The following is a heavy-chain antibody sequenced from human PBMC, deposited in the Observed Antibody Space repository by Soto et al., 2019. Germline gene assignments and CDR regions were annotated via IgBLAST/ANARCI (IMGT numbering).Heavy chain of an antibody. CDR2: IYPGDSDT. Sequence: GESLKISCKGSGYSFTRSWIAWVRQMPGKGLEWVGSIYPGDSDTRYSPSFQGQVTISADKSITTAYLQWSSLKASDTAMYYCARQGSFEIWGPGTMVTVSS. D-gene: IGHD2-15*01. V-gene: IGHV5-51*01. J-gene: IGHJ3*02. CDR3: ARQGSFEI. CDR1: GYSFTRSW.